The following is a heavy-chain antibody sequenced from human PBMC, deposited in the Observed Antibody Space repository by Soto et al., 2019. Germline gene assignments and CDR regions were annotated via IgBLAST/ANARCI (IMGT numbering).Heavy chain of an antibody. J-gene: IGHJ4*02. CDR3: RSDSSGYFHFDY. D-gene: IGHD3-22*01. CDR1: GFTFSSYA. Sequence: PGGSLRLSCAASGFTFSSYAMSWVRQAPGKGLEWVSAISGSGGSTYYADSVKGRFTISRDNSKNTLYLQMNSLRAEDTAVYYCRSDSSGYFHFDYWGQGTLVTVSS. CDR2: ISGSGGST. V-gene: IGHV3-23*01.